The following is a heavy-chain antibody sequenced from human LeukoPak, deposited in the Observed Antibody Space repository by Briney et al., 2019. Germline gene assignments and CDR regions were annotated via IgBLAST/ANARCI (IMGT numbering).Heavy chain of an antibody. J-gene: IGHJ4*02. CDR2: IYYSGST. D-gene: IGHD5-24*01. CDR3: ARETDGYKGPYYFDY. Sequence: SETLSLTCTVSGGSISSGGYYWSWIRQPPGKGLEWIGYIYYSGSTYYNPSLKSRVTISVDTSKNQFSLKLSSVTAADTAVYYCARETDGYKGPYYFDYWGQGTLVTVSS. CDR1: GGSISSGGYY. V-gene: IGHV4-31*03.